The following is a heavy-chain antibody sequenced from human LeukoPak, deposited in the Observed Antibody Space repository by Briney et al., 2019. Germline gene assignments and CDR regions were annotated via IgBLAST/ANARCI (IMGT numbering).Heavy chain of an antibody. Sequence: SGGSLRLSCAASGFTFSNDGIDGVRQAPRKGLEWGAVISYDGSNKYYADSVKGRFTISRDNSKNTLYLQMTSLRAEDTAVYYCAKDAVPAFDPWGQGTLVTVSS. CDR1: GFTFSNDG. CDR2: ISYDGSNK. D-gene: IGHD2-2*01. V-gene: IGHV3-30*18. J-gene: IGHJ5*02. CDR3: AKDAVPAFDP.